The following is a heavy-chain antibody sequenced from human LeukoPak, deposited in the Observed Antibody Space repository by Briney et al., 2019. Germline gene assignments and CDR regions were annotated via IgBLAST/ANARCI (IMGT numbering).Heavy chain of an antibody. V-gene: IGHV4-59*12. CDR1: GGSISTYY. D-gene: IGHD3-10*01. CDR3: ARSQFYGSGSYQGRWFDP. CDR2: IYHSGST. Sequence: PSETLSLTCTVSGGSISTYYWTWIRQPPGKGLEWIGYIYHSGSTNYNPSLKSRVTISVDTSQNQFSLKLTSVTAADTAVYYCARSQFYGSGSYQGRWFDPWGQGTLVTVSS. J-gene: IGHJ5*02.